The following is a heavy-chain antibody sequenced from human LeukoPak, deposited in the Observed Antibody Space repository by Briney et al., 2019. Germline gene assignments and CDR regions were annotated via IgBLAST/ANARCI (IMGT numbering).Heavy chain of an antibody. Sequence: ASVKVSCKASGYTFTSYGISWVRQAPGQGLEWMGWISAYNGNTNYAQKLQGRVTMTTDTSTSTAYMELRSLRSDDTAVYYCAREASTSGYDQNWFDPWAREPWSPSPQ. V-gene: IGHV1-18*01. D-gene: IGHD5-12*01. J-gene: IGHJ5*02. CDR3: AREASTSGYDQNWFDP. CDR1: GYTFTSYG. CDR2: ISAYNGNT.